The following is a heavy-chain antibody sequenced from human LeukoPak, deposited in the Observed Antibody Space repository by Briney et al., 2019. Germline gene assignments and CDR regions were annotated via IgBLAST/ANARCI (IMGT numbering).Heavy chain of an antibody. CDR3: ARDPNYYGSRSYLAY. CDR2: ISYDGSNK. D-gene: IGHD3-10*01. V-gene: IGHV3-30*01. J-gene: IGHJ4*02. CDR1: GFTFSSYA. Sequence: GGSLRLSCAASGFTFSSYAMHWVRQAPGKGLEWVAVISYDGSNKYYADSVKGRFTISRDNSKNTLYLQMNSLRAEDTAVYYCARDPNYYGSRSYLAYWGQGTLVTVSS.